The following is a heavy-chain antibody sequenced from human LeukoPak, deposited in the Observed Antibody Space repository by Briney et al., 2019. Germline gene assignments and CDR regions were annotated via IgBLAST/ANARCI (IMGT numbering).Heavy chain of an antibody. CDR2: ISSNGGST. V-gene: IGHV3-64D*06. J-gene: IGHJ3*02. CDR1: GFTFSSYA. CDR3: VKAGQWFGELSAFDI. Sequence: GGSLRLSCSASGFTFSSYAIHWVRQAPGKGLEYVSAISSNGGSTYYADSVKGRFTISRDNSKNTLYLQMSSLRAEDTAVYYCVKAGQWFGELSAFDIWGQGTMVTVSS. D-gene: IGHD3-10*01.